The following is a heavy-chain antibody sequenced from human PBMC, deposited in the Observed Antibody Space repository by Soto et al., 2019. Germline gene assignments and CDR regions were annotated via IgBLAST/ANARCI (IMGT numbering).Heavy chain of an antibody. CDR3: ARQAGNTKDIVVVPAAFDY. CDR1: GFTFSSYA. D-gene: IGHD2-2*01. V-gene: IGHV3-30-3*01. J-gene: IGHJ4*02. CDR2: ISYDGSNK. Sequence: GGSLRLSCAASGFTFSSYAMHWVRQAPGKGLEWVAVISYDGSNKYYADSVKGRFTISRDNSKNTLYLQMNSLRAEDTAVYYCARQAGNTKDIVVVPAAFDYWGQGTLVTVSS.